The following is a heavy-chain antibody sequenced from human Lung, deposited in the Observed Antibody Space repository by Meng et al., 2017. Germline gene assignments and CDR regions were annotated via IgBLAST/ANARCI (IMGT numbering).Heavy chain of an antibody. CDR2: INHSGST. Sequence: HVQLPPLGACLLKPSVTLSPTCVLSGGSFRDYYWSWIRQPPGKGLEGIGEINHSGSTNYNPSLESRATISVDTSQNNLSLKLSSVTAADSAVYYCARGPTTMAHDFDYWGQGTLVTVSS. D-gene: IGHD4-11*01. CDR3: ARGPTTMAHDFDY. V-gene: IGHV4-34*02. J-gene: IGHJ4*02. CDR1: GGSFRDYY.